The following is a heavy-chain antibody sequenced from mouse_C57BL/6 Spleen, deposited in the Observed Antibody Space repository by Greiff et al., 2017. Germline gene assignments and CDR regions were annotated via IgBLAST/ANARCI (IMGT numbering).Heavy chain of an antibody. V-gene: IGHV1-63*01. D-gene: IGHD2-2*01. J-gene: IGHJ4*01. Sequence: VQLQQSGAELVRPGTSVKMSCKASGYTFTNYWIGWAKQRPGHGLEWIGDIYPGGGYTNYNEKFKGKATLTADKSSSTAYMQFSSLTSEDSAIYYGARRGGYPYYAMDYWGKGTSVTVSS. CDR1: GYTFTNYW. CDR3: ARRGGYPYYAMDY. CDR2: IYPGGGYT.